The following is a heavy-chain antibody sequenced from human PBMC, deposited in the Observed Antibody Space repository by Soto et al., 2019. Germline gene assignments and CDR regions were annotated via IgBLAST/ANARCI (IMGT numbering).Heavy chain of an antibody. CDR2: IYSGGST. V-gene: IGHV3-53*01. CDR1: GFTVSSNY. CDR3: ARASLGIVGAPHFY. Sequence: GGSLRLSCAASGFTVSSNYMSWVRQAPGKGLEWVSVIYSGGSTYYADSVKGRFTISRDNSKNTLYLQMNSLRAEDTAVYYCARASLGIVGAPHFYWGQGTLVTAPQ. J-gene: IGHJ4*02. D-gene: IGHD1-26*01.